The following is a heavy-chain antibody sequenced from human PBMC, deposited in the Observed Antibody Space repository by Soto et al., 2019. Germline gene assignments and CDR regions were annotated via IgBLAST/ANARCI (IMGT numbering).Heavy chain of an antibody. D-gene: IGHD3-9*01. J-gene: IGHJ2*01. CDR2: INDRGSI. Sequence: QVQLQQWGAGPLRPLETLSLTCGVSGGSFSGYYWAWIRQSPGKGLEWIGEINDRGSINYNPSLKSGVSISVDTSKSHYYLNLRSVPAAGTAVYYSARESHDILTGPPWVWYFDLWGRGTLVTVSS. CDR3: ARESHDILTGPPWVWYFDL. V-gene: IGHV4-34*01. CDR1: GGSFSGYY.